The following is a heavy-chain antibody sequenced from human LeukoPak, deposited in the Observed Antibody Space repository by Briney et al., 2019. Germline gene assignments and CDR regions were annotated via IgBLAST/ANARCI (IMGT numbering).Heavy chain of an antibody. Sequence: GGSLRLSCAASGFTFSSYAMHWVRQAPGKGLEWVAVISYDGSNKYYADSVRGRFTFSRDNSKNTLYLQMNSLRAEDTAVYYCARRHSSSWYYFDYWGQGTLVTVSS. V-gene: IGHV3-30*01. CDR3: ARRHSSSWYYFDY. J-gene: IGHJ4*02. CDR1: GFTFSSYA. D-gene: IGHD6-13*01. CDR2: ISYDGSNK.